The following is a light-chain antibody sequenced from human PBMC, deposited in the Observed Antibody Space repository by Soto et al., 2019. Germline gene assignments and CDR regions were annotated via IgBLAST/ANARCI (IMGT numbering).Light chain of an antibody. CDR1: QSVSSSY. CDR2: GAS. Sequence: ESVLTPSPGTLSLSPGERATLSCRASQSVSSSYLAWYQQKHGQAPRLLIYGASSRATGIPDRFSGSGSGTDFTLTISRLEPEDFEVYYCQQYSSSTTFGQGNKLE. CDR3: QQYSSSTT. V-gene: IGKV3-20*01. J-gene: IGKJ2*01.